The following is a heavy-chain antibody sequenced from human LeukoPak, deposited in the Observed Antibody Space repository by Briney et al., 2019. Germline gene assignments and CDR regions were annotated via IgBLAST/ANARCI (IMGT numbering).Heavy chain of an antibody. CDR2: ISDSGGGT. D-gene: IGHD3-22*01. Sequence: PGGSLRLSCAVSGITLSNYGMSWVRQAPGKGLEWVAGISDSGGGTKYADSVKGRFTISRDDPKNTLYLQMNSLGAEDTAVYFCAKRGVVIRVILVGFHKEAYYFDSWGQGALVTVSS. CDR3: AKRGVVIRVILVGFHKEAYYFDS. J-gene: IGHJ4*02. CDR1: GITLSNYG. V-gene: IGHV3-23*01.